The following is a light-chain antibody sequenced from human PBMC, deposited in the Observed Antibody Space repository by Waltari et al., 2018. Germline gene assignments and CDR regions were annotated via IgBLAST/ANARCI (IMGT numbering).Light chain of an antibody. CDR1: QAISHS. Sequence: DIQMTQSPSSLSGSIGDRVTITCRASQAISHSLAWYQEKPGKVPKLLIYASSRLESGVPSRFSGSGSGTGYTLTISSLQAEDFATYYCQQYFRIPSTFGGGTKVDIK. CDR2: ASS. CDR3: QQYFRIPST. V-gene: IGKV1-NL1*01. J-gene: IGKJ4*01.